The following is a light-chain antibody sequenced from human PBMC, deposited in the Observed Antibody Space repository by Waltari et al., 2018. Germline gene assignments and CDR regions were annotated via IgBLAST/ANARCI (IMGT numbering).Light chain of an antibody. J-gene: IGLJ1*01. Sequence: QSVLTQPPSASATPGQRVSISCSGCYSNPGRNYLYWYQHLPGAAPKLLIYRNNQRPSGVPDRFSASKYGTSASLAISGLRSEDEAVYYCAAWDESHYVFGPGTKVTVL. CDR2: RNN. V-gene: IGLV1-47*01. CDR3: AAWDESHYV. CDR1: YSNPGRNY.